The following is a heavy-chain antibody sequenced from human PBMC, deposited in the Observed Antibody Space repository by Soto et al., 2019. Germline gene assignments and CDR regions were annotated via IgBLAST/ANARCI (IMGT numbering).Heavy chain of an antibody. J-gene: IGHJ6*02. CDR3: ATMKGGSQYYYYGMDV. CDR1: GGTFSSYA. CDR2: IIPMFGTA. V-gene: IGHV1-69*12. Sequence: QVQLVQSGAEVKKPGSSVKVSCKASGGTFSSYAISWVRQAPGQGLEWMGGIIPMFGTADYAQKFQGRVTITADESTSTAYMELSRLRSDDTAVYYCATMKGGSQYYYYGMDVWGQGTTVTVSS. D-gene: IGHD3-10*01.